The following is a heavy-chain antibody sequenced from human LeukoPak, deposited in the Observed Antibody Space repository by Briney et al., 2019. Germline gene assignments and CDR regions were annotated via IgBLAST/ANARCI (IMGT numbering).Heavy chain of an antibody. Sequence: PGGSLRLSCAASGFTFSSYSMNWVRQAPGKGLEWVSYISSSSSTIYYADSVKGRFTISRDNAKNSLYLQMNSLRAEDTAVYYCARDLAVVVCDYWGQGTLVTVSS. CDR3: ARDLAVVVCDY. D-gene: IGHD3-22*01. CDR2: ISSSSSTI. V-gene: IGHV3-48*01. CDR1: GFTFSSYS. J-gene: IGHJ4*02.